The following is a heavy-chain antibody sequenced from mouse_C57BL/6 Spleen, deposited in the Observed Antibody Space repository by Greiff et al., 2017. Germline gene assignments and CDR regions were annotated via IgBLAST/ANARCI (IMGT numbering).Heavy chain of an antibody. CDR2: IYPGDGDT. CDR3: ARGEVLRSFDY. Sequence: QVQLQQSGAELVKPGASVKISCKASGYAFSSYWMNWVKQRPGKGLEWIGQIYPGDGDTNYNGKFKGKATLTADKSSSTAYMQLSSLTSEDSAGYFCARGEVLRSFDYWGQGTTLTVSS. D-gene: IGHD1-1*01. V-gene: IGHV1-80*01. J-gene: IGHJ2*01. CDR1: GYAFSSYW.